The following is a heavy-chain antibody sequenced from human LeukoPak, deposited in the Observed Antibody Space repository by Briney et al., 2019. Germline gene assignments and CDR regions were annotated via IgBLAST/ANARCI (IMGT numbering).Heavy chain of an antibody. J-gene: IGHJ4*02. V-gene: IGHV1-2*02. CDR3: ASWAGGNEPVASFDY. CDR2: INLYNGAT. D-gene: IGHD1-14*01. CDR1: GYSFTAYY. Sequence: GASVKVSCKPTGYSFTAYYIFSMRQAPGQGLECMGWINLYNGATKYAQRFQSRVTMTRDTSISTAYMELSRLRSDDTATYYCASWAGGNEPVASFDYWGQGTLVTVSS.